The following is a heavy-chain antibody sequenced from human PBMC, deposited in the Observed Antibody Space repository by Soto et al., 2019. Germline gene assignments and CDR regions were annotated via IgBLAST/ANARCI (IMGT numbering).Heavy chain of an antibody. J-gene: IGHJ6*02. D-gene: IGHD3-3*01. CDR3: ARASMYYDFWSGPKGRDGMDV. CDR2: ISAYNGNT. V-gene: IGHV1-18*01. Sequence: ASVKVSCKASGYTFTSYGISWVRQAPGQGLEWMGWISAYNGNTNYAQKLQGRVTMTTDTSTSTAYKELRSLKSDDTAVYYCARASMYYDFWSGPKGRDGMDVWGQGTTVTVSS. CDR1: GYTFTSYG.